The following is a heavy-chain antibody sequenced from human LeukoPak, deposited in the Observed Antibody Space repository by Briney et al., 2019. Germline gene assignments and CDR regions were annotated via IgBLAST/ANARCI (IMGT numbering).Heavy chain of an antibody. D-gene: IGHD3-22*01. CDR2: FHTGGSA. CDR3: AREEYYDDSGYYFRYFDS. Sequence: SETLSLTCTVSGGSISSYYWTWIRQPAGKGLEWIGRFHTGGSANYNPSLKSRVTISVDTSKNQFSLRLNSVTAADTAIYYCAREEYYDDSGYYFRYFDSWGQGTLVTVSS. CDR1: GGSISSYY. V-gene: IGHV4-4*07. J-gene: IGHJ4*02.